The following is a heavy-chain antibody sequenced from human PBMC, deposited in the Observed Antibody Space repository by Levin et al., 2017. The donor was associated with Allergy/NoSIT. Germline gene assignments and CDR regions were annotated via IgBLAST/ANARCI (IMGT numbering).Heavy chain of an antibody. CDR2: INWNGGST. J-gene: IGHJ4*02. V-gene: IGHV3-20*04. CDR3: ARVFYGGNSYSFDY. CDR1: GLTFDAYG. Sequence: GGSLRLSCAASGLTFDAYGMSWVRQAPGKGLEWVSGINWNGGSTGYTDSVKGRFTISRDNAKNSLYLQMNSLRAEDTAFYYCARVFYGGNSYSFDYWGQGTLVTVSS. D-gene: IGHD4-23*01.